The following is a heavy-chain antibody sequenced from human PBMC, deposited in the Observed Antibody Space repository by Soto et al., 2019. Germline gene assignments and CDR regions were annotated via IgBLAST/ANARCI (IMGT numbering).Heavy chain of an antibody. CDR2: INHGGST. CDR1: GGSFSGYY. D-gene: IGHD5-12*01. V-gene: IGHV4-34*01. Sequence: SETLSLTCAVYGGSFSGYYWSWIRQPPGEGLDWIGEINHGGSTNYNPSLKSRVTISIDTSKNQFSLKLSSVTAADTAVYYCASGGQTIIPKDWGQGTLVTVSS. CDR3: ASGGQTIIPKD. J-gene: IGHJ4*02.